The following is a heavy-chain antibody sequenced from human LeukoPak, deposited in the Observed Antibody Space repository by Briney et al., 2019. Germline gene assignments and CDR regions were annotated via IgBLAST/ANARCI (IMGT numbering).Heavy chain of an antibody. J-gene: IGHJ4*02. Sequence: ASVKVSCKASGGTFSSYAISWVRQAPGQGLEWMGRIVPIFGTANYAQKFQGRVTITTDESTSTAYMELSSLRSEDTAVYYCARDEALGQWLAPGDYWGQGTLVTVSS. CDR3: ARDEALGQWLAPGDY. D-gene: IGHD6-19*01. V-gene: IGHV1-69*05. CDR1: GGTFSSYA. CDR2: IVPIFGTA.